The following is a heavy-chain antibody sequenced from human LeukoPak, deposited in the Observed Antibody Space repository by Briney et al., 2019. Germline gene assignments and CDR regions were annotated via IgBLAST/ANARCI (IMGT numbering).Heavy chain of an antibody. Sequence: SETLSLTCAVSGGSISSGGYSLSWIRQPPGKGLEWIGYIYHSGSTYYNPSLKSRVTISVDRSKNQFSLKLSSVTAADTAVYYCARYCSGGSCYDSWFDPWGQGTLVTVSS. V-gene: IGHV4-30-2*01. CDR1: GGSISSGGYS. CDR2: IYHSGST. J-gene: IGHJ5*02. CDR3: ARYCSGGSCYDSWFDP. D-gene: IGHD2-15*01.